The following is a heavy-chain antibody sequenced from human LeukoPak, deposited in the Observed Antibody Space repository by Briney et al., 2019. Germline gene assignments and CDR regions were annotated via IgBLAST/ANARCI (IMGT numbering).Heavy chain of an antibody. D-gene: IGHD3-9*01. CDR3: ARLGYDILTRAFDI. CDR1: GGTFSSYA. V-gene: IGHV1-69*13. Sequence: SVKVSCKASGGTFSSYAISWVRQAPGQGLEWMGGIIPIFGTANYAQKFQGRVTITADESTSTAYMELSSLRSEDTAVYYCARLGYDILTRAFDIWGQGTMVTVPS. CDR2: IIPIFGTA. J-gene: IGHJ3*02.